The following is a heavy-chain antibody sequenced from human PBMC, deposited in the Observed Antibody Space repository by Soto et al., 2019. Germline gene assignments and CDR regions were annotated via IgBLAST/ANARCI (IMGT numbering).Heavy chain of an antibody. D-gene: IGHD2-15*01. CDR1: GGTFSSYA. V-gene: IGHV1-69*01. Sequence: QVQLVQSGAEVKKPGSSVKVSCKASGGTFSSYAISWVRQAPGQGLEWRGGIIPIFGTANYAHKFQGRVTITADESTSTAYMELSSLRSEDTAVYYCARDRLGYCSGGSCYYTDYWGQGTLVTVSS. J-gene: IGHJ4*02. CDR2: IIPIFGTA. CDR3: ARDRLGYCSGGSCYYTDY.